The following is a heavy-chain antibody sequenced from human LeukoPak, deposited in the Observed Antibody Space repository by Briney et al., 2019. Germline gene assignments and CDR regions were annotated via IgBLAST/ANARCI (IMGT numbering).Heavy chain of an antibody. D-gene: IGHD2-21*02. Sequence: GGSLRLSCAVSGITLSNYGMSWVRQAPGKGLEWVSSISSSSSYIYYADSVKGRFTISRDNAKNSLYLQMNSLRAEDTAVYYCARPAPWCGGDCYSDYWGQGTLVTVSS. J-gene: IGHJ4*02. V-gene: IGHV3-21*01. CDR3: ARPAPWCGGDCYSDY. CDR2: ISSSSSYI. CDR1: GITLSNYG.